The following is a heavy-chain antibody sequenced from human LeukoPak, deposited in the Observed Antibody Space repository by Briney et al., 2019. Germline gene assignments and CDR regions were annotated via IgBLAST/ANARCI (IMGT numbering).Heavy chain of an antibody. V-gene: IGHV1-69*05. J-gene: IGHJ5*02. CDR2: IIPIFGTA. D-gene: IGHD1-26*01. CDR3: ARDQMWESNWFDP. CDR1: GGTFRSYA. Sequence: SVKVSCKASGGTFRSYAISWVRQAPGQGLEWVGRIIPIFGTANYAQKFQGRVTITTDESTSTAYMELSSLRSEDTAVYYCARDQMWESNWFDPWGQGTLVTVSS.